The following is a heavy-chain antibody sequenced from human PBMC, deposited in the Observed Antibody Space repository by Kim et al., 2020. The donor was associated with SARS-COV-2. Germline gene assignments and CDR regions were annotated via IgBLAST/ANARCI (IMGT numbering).Heavy chain of an antibody. D-gene: IGHD3-3*01. Sequence: SETLSLTCTVSGYSISSGYYWGWIRQPPGKGLEWIGSIYHSGSTYYNPSLKSRVTISVDTSKNQFSLKLSSVTAADTAVYYCARSPFSIFYFDYWGQGTLVTVSS. CDR2: IYHSGST. V-gene: IGHV4-38-2*02. J-gene: IGHJ4*02. CDR3: ARSPFSIFYFDY. CDR1: GYSISSGYY.